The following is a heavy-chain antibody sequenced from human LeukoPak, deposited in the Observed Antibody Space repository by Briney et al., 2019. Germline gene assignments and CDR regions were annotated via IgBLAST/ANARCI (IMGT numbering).Heavy chain of an antibody. CDR1: GFRFLSYS. CDR3: AKVYCSSTSCYTMAFDI. D-gene: IGHD2-2*02. Sequence: GGSLRLSCAASGFRFLSYSMNWVRQAPGKGLEWVSAISGSGGSTYYADSVKGRFTISRDNSKNTLYLQMNSLRAEDTAVYYCAKVYCSSTSCYTMAFDIWGQGTMVTVSS. J-gene: IGHJ3*02. V-gene: IGHV3-23*01. CDR2: ISGSGGST.